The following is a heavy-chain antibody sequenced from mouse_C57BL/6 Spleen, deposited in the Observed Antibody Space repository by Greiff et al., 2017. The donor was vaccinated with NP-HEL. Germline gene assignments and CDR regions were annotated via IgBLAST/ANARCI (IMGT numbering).Heavy chain of an antibody. CDR3: ARGLRRDAMDY. CDR2: IYPGDGDT. CDR1: GYAFSSSW. J-gene: IGHJ4*01. Sequence: VQLQQSGPELVKPGASVKISCKASGYAFSSSWMNWVKRRPGKGLEWIGRIYPGDGDTNYNGKFKGKATLTADKSSSTAYMQLSSLTSEDSAVYFCARGLRRDAMDYWGQGTSVTVSS. D-gene: IGHD2-2*01. V-gene: IGHV1-82*01.